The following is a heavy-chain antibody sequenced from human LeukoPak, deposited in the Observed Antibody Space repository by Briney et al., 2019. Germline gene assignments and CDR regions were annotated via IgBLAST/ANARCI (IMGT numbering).Heavy chain of an antibody. CDR2: IRSKAYGGTT. J-gene: IGHJ4*02. Sequence: AGGSLRLSCTASGFTFGDYAMGWFRQAPGKGLEWVGFIRSKAYGGTTEYAASVKGRFTISRDDSKSIAYLQMNSLKTGDPAVYYCTRDRGSRITSYYFDYWGQGTLVTVSS. D-gene: IGHD3-10*01. CDR3: TRDRGSRITSYYFDY. V-gene: IGHV3-49*03. CDR1: GFTFGDYA.